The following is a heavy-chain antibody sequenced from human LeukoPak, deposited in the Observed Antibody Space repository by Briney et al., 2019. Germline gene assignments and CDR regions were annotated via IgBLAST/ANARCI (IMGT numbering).Heavy chain of an antibody. CDR2: IYPGDSDT. J-gene: IGHJ4*02. V-gene: IGHV5-51*01. CDR3: ARHGGSRIAALGY. D-gene: IGHD6-6*01. Sequence: GESLKISCESSGYRFTSYYIGWVRQMSGKGLELMGIIYPGDSDTRYSPSFQGQVTISADKSISTAYLQWSSLKASDTAMYYCARHGGSRIAALGYWGQGTLVTVSS. CDR1: GYRFTSYY.